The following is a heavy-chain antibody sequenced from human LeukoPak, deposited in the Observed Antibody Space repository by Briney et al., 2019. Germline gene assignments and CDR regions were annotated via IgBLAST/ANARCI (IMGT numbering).Heavy chain of an antibody. V-gene: IGHV3-48*03. CDR2: ISSSGSTI. J-gene: IGHJ6*02. CDR1: GFTFSSYE. CDR3: ARPADHYYYGMDV. Sequence: GGSLRLSCAASGFTFSSYEMNWVRQAPGKGLEWVSYISSSGSTIYYADSVKGRFTISRGNAKNSLSLQMNSLRAEDTAVYYCARPADHYYYGMDVWGQGTTVTVSS.